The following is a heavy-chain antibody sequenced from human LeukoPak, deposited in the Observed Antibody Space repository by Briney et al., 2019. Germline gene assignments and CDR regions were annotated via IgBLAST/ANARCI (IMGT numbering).Heavy chain of an antibody. J-gene: IGHJ4*02. CDR3: ARDRYYYDSSGYYSPPY. D-gene: IGHD3-22*01. Sequence: GGSLRLSCAASGFTFSSYAMHWVRQAPGKGLEWVAVISYDGSNKYYADSVKGRFTISSDNSKNTLYLQMNSLRAEDTAVYYCARDRYYYDSSGYYSPPYWGQGTLVTVSS. CDR1: GFTFSSYA. V-gene: IGHV3-30-3*01. CDR2: ISYDGSNK.